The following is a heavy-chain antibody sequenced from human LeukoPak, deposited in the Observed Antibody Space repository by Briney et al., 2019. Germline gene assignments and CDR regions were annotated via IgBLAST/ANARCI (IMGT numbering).Heavy chain of an antibody. V-gene: IGHV4-38-2*02. J-gene: IGHJ4*02. CDR3: ARDTIYYDSSGSSPFDY. CDR1: GYSISSGYY. Sequence: SETLSLTCTVSGYSISSGYYWGWIRQPPGKGLEWIGSIYHSGSTYYNPSLKSRVTMSVDTSKNQFSLQLSSVTAADTAVYYCARDTIYYDSSGSSPFDYWGQGTLVTVSS. CDR2: IYHSGST. D-gene: IGHD3-22*01.